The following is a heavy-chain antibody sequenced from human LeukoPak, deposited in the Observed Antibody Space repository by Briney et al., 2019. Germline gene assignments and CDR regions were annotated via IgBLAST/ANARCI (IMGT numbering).Heavy chain of an antibody. J-gene: IGHJ6*03. Sequence: SVKVSCKASGGTFSSYAISWVRQAPGQGLEWMGGIIPIFGTANYAQKFQGRVTITADESTSTAYMELSSLRSEDTAVYYCATGERTYYYYYYMDVWGKGTTVTVSS. CDR3: ATGERTYYYYYYMDV. CDR1: GGTFSSYA. D-gene: IGHD3-10*01. V-gene: IGHV1-69*13. CDR2: IIPIFGTA.